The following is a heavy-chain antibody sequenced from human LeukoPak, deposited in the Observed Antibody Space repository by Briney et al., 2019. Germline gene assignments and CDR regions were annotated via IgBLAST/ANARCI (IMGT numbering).Heavy chain of an antibody. CDR3: ARVGAVAGGFDI. CDR1: GFIFSSYW. V-gene: IGHV3-74*01. CDR2: IKSDGSST. J-gene: IGHJ3*02. D-gene: IGHD6-19*01. Sequence: GGSLRLSCAASGFIFSSYWMHWVRQAPGKGLVWVSRIKSDGSSTSYADSVKGRFTISRDNARNTLHLQMNSLRAEDTAVYYCARVGAVAGGFDIWGQGTMVTVSS.